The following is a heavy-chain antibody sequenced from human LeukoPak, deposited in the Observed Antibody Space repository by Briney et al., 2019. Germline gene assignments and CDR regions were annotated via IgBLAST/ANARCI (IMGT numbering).Heavy chain of an antibody. D-gene: IGHD6-19*01. CDR2: IIPIFGTA. CDR1: GGTFSSYA. Sequence: SVKVSCKASGGTFSSYAISWVRQAPRQGLEWMGGIIPIFGTANYAQKFQGRVTITADESTSTAYMELSSLRSEDTAVYYCATGSGWYPLNLDYWGQGTLVTVSS. CDR3: ATGSGWYPLNLDY. V-gene: IGHV1-69*13. J-gene: IGHJ4*02.